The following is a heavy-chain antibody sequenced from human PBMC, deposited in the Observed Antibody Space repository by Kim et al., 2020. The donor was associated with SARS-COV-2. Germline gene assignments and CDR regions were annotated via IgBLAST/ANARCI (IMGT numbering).Heavy chain of an antibody. D-gene: IGHD2-2*01. CDR3: ARDGEVTEVVPAVKGHYYYYYGMDV. Sequence: GGSLRLSCAASGFTFSSYAMHWVRQAPGKGLEWVAVISYDGSNKYYADSVKGRFTISRDNSKNTLYLQMNSLRAEDTAVYYCARDGEVTEVVPAVKGHYYYYYGMDVWGQGTTVTVSS. J-gene: IGHJ6*02. CDR2: ISYDGSNK. CDR1: GFTFSSYA. V-gene: IGHV3-30*04.